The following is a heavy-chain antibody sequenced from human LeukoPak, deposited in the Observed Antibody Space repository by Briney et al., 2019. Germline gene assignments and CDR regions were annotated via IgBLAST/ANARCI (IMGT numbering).Heavy chain of an antibody. CDR1: GFTSSNAW. Sequence: GGSLRLSCPASGFTSSNAWMSWVRQAPGKGLEWVGRIKSKADGGTTDYAAPVKGRFTISRDDSKNTLYLQMNSLKPEDTGVYYCTTAPAQVLSKNDPDRNPYYYCYMDVWGKGTTVTVSS. V-gene: IGHV3-15*01. J-gene: IGHJ6*03. CDR2: IKSKADGGTT. D-gene: IGHD1-1*01. CDR3: TTAPAQVLSKNDPDRNPYYYCYMDV.